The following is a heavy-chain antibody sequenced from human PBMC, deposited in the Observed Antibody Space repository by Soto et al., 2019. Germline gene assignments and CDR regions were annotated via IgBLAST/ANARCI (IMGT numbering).Heavy chain of an antibody. CDR1: GFTFSSYW. CDR3: ARAHSYYDSSGYLYDAFDI. J-gene: IGHJ3*02. Sequence: GGSLRLSCAASGFTFSSYWMSWVRQAPGKGLEWVANIKQDGSEKYYADSVKGRFTISRDNAKNSLYLQMNGLRAEDTAVYYCARAHSYYDSSGYLYDAFDIWGQGTMVTVSS. CDR2: IKQDGSEK. D-gene: IGHD3-22*01. V-gene: IGHV3-7*01.